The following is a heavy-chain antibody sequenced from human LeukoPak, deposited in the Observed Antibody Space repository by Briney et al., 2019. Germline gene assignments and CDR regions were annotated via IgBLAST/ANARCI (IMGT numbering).Heavy chain of an antibody. Sequence: GGSLRLSCAASGFTFSSYSMNWVRQAPGKGLEWVSSISSSSSDIYDEGSVKGRFTIARDNVNNSLYMQMDRLRAEDTAVYYCASGSYSGSSGVYWGQGTLVTVSA. CDR2: ISSSSSDI. CDR3: ASGSYSGSSGVY. V-gene: IGHV3-21*01. D-gene: IGHD1-26*01. CDR1: GFTFSSYS. J-gene: IGHJ4*02.